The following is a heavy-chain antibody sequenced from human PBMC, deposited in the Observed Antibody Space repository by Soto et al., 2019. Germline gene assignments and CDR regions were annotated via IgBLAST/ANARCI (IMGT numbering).Heavy chain of an antibody. J-gene: IGHJ6*02. Sequence: GGSLRLSCAASGFTFSSYAMSWVRQAPGKGLEWVSAISGSGGSTYYADSVKGRFTISRDNSKNTLYLQMNSLRAEDTAVYYCANDLPYLGEQTFAYYYGMDVWGQGTTVTVSS. D-gene: IGHD3-10*01. CDR3: ANDLPYLGEQTFAYYYGMDV. CDR1: GFTFSSYA. V-gene: IGHV3-23*01. CDR2: ISGSGGST.